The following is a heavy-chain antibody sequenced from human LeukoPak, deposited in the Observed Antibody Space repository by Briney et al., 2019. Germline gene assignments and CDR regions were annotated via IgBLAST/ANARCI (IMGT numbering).Heavy chain of an antibody. CDR1: GGSISSSSYY. D-gene: IGHD3-10*01. CDR3: ARVFDRSYRLDI. V-gene: IGHV4-39*07. J-gene: IGHJ3*02. CDR2: IYYSGST. Sequence: SETLSLTCTVSGGSISSSSYYWGWIRQPPGKGLEWIGSIYYSGSTYYNPSLKSRVTISVDTSKNQFSLKLSSVTAADTAVYYCARVFDRSYRLDIWGQGTMVTVSS.